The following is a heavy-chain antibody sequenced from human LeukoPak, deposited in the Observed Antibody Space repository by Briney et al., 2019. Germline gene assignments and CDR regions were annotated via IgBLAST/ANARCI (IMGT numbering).Heavy chain of an antibody. Sequence: GALVKVSCKASGYTFTGYYMHWVRQAPGQGLEWMGWINPNSGGTNYAQKFQGRVTMTRDTSISTAYMELSRLRSDDTAVYYCARDGEQWLVKDDSRGGYYYYGMDVWGQGTTVTVSS. V-gene: IGHV1-2*02. CDR3: ARDGEQWLVKDDSRGGYYYYGMDV. CDR2: INPNSGGT. CDR1: GYTFTGYY. J-gene: IGHJ6*02. D-gene: IGHD6-19*01.